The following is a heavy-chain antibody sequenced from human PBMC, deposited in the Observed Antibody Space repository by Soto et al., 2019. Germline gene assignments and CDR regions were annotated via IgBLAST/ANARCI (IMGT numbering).Heavy chain of an antibody. V-gene: IGHV1-18*01. J-gene: IGHJ1*01. D-gene: IGHD3-9*01. CDR2: ISVYNGNT. CDR1: GYTFNSYG. CDR3: ARVGRTGGYFVF. Sequence: ASXKVSCKASGYTFNSYGISWVRQAPGQGLEWMGWISVYNGNTNYAQKVQGRVTMTTDTSTSTAYMELRSLRSDDTAVYYCARVGRTGGYFVFWGQGTVVTVSS.